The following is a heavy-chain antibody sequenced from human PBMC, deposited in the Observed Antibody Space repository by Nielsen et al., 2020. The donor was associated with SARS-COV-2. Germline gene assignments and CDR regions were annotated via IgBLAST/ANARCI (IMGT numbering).Heavy chain of an antibody. V-gene: IGHV3-30*03. J-gene: IGHJ6*02. D-gene: IGHD2-2*01. CDR2: ISYDGSNK. CDR3: AHITSYCSSTSCMDV. Sequence: GESLKISCAASGFTFSSYGMHWVRQAPGKGLEWVAVISYDGSNKYYADSVKGRFTISRDNSKNTLYLQMNSLRAEDTAVYYCAHITSYCSSTSCMDVWGQGTTVTVSS. CDR1: GFTFSSYG.